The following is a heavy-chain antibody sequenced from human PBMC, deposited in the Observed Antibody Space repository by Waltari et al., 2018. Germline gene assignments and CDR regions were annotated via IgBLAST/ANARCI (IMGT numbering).Heavy chain of an antibody. CDR3: ARGAQVRSADTAMVVFS. J-gene: IGHJ5*02. CDR1: GDSVSSNSAA. CDR2: TYYRAKWYN. Sequence: QVQLQQSGPGLVKPSQTLSLTCAISGDSVSSNSAAWNWIRQSPSRGLEWLGRTYYRAKWYNEYAVSVKSRITINPDTSKNQFSLQLNSVTPEDTAVYYCARGAQVRSADTAMVVFSWGQGTLVTVSS. V-gene: IGHV6-1*01. D-gene: IGHD5-18*01.